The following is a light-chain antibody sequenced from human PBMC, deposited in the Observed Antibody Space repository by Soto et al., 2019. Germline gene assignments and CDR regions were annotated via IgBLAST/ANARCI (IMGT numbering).Light chain of an antibody. V-gene: IGKV1-39*01. CDR3: QQSYSTPRT. CDR1: QSISSY. Sequence: DIQMTQSPSSLSASVGDRVTITCRASQSISSYLNWYQQKPGKAPKLLIYAASNLQSGVPSRFGGSGSGTDFTLTISSLQPEDFATYYCQQSYSTPRTFGQGTKLEIK. J-gene: IGKJ2*01. CDR2: AAS.